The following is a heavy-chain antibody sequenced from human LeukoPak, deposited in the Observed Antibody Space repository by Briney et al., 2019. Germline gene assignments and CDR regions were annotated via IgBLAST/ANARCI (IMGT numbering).Heavy chain of an antibody. CDR2: ISASGGST. CDR1: GFTFSSYA. D-gene: IGHD5-24*01. Sequence: PGGSLRLSCAASGFTFSSYAMNWVRQAPGKGLEWVSGISASGGSTNYADSVKGRFTISRDNSNNTLYLQMNSLRAEDMALYYCAKDARRDGYSFDYWGQGTLVTASS. J-gene: IGHJ4*02. CDR3: AKDARRDGYSFDY. V-gene: IGHV3-23*01.